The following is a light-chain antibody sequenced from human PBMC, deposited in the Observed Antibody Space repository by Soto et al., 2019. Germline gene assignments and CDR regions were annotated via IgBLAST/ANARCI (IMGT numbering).Light chain of an antibody. V-gene: IGKV3-11*01. CDR3: QQRNFWPPWT. CDR2: DAS. Sequence: EIVLTQSPATLSLSPGERATLSCKAIQSVNNYLAWYQQKPGQAPRLLIYDASNRATDIPARFSGSGSGTDFTLTISSLEPEDFGVYYCQQRNFWPPWTFGQGTKVDIK. CDR1: QSVNNY. J-gene: IGKJ1*01.